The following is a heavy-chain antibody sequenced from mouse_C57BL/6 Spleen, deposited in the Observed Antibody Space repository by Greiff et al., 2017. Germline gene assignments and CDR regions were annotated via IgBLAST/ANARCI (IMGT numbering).Heavy chain of an antibody. Sequence: EVQRVESGGGLVQPGGSLKLSCAASGFTFSDYYMYWVRQTPEKRLEWVAYISNGGGSTYYPDTVKGRFTISRDNAKNTLYLQMSRLKSEDTAMYYCARCDYDESMDYWGQGTSVTVSS. V-gene: IGHV5-12*01. CDR3: ARCDYDESMDY. CDR2: ISNGGGST. D-gene: IGHD2-4*01. J-gene: IGHJ4*01. CDR1: GFTFSDYY.